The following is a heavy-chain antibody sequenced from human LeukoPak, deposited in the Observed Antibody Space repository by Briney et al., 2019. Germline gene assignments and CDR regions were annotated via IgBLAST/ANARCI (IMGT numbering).Heavy chain of an antibody. CDR1: GYTFTGYY. J-gene: IGHJ4*02. Sequence: ASVKVSCKASGYTFTGYYMHWVRQAPGQGLEWMGWINPNSGGTNYAQKFQGRVTMTRDTSISTAYMELSRLRSDDTAVYYCARAGLSITMVRGVNFDYWGQGTLVTVSS. V-gene: IGHV1-2*02. CDR3: ARAGLSITMVRGVNFDY. CDR2: INPNSGGT. D-gene: IGHD3-10*01.